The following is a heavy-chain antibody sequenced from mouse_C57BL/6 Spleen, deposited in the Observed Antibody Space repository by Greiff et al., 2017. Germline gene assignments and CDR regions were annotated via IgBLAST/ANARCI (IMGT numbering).Heavy chain of an antibody. CDR3: ARELRLQAMDY. V-gene: IGHV1-80*01. CDR1: GYAFSSYW. D-gene: IGHD3-2*02. CDR2: IYPGDGDT. J-gene: IGHJ4*01. Sequence: QVQLKESGAELVKPGASVKISCKASGYAFSSYWLNWVKQRPGKGLEWIGQIYPGDGDTNYNGKFKGKATLTADTSSSTAYVQLSSITSEDSAVYVCARELRLQAMDYWGQGTSVTVSA.